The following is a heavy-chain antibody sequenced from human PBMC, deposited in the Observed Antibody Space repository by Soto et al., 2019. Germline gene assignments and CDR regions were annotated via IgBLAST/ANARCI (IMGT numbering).Heavy chain of an antibody. CDR3: ARGPGLNAPGYSSSWYPPWFDP. D-gene: IGHD6-13*01. Sequence: EVQLVESGGGLVQPGGSLRLSCAASGFTFSSYEMNWVRQAPGKGLEWVSYISSNGSTIYYADSVKGRFTISRDNAKNSLYLQMNSLRAEDTAVYYCARGPGLNAPGYSSSWYPPWFDPWGQGTLVTVSS. V-gene: IGHV3-48*03. J-gene: IGHJ5*02. CDR2: ISSNGSTI. CDR1: GFTFSSYE.